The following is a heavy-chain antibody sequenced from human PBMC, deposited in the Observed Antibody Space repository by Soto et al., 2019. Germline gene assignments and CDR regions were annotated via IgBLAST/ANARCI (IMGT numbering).Heavy chain of an antibody. J-gene: IGHJ5*02. CDR2: IYYSGST. CDR3: ARGYVAGTDNWFDP. CDR1: GGSISSYY. D-gene: IGHD6-19*01. Sequence: SETLSLTCTVSGGSISSYYWSWIRQPPGKGLEWIGYIYYSGSTNYNPSLKSRVTISVDTSKNQFSLELSSVTAADTAVYYCARGYVAGTDNWFDPWGQGTLVTVSS. V-gene: IGHV4-59*01.